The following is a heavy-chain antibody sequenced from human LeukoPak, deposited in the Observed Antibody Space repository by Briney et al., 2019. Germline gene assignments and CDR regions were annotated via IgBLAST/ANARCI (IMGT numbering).Heavy chain of an antibody. D-gene: IGHD3-22*01. CDR2: ISAYNGNT. V-gene: IGHV1-18*01. J-gene: IGHJ4*02. CDR1: GYTFTSYG. Sequence: RASVKVSCKASGYTFTSYGISWVRQAPGQGLEWMGWISAYNGNTNYAQKLQGRVTMTTDTSTSTVYMELRSLRSDDTAVYYCARDQPNYYDSSVDYWGQGTLVTVSS. CDR3: ARDQPNYYDSSVDY.